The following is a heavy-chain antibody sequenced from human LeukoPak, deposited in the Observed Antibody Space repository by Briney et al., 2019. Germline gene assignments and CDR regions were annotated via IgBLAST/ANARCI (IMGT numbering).Heavy chain of an antibody. J-gene: IGHJ6*02. Sequence: PGGSLRLSCAASGFTVSSNYMSWVRQVPGKGLEWVSVIYSGGNTYYADSVKGRFTISRDNSKNTLYLQMNSLRAEDTAMYYCARDIVAGNYGMDVWGQGTTVTVSS. CDR3: ARDIVAGNYGMDV. CDR2: IYSGGNT. V-gene: IGHV3-53*01. CDR1: GFTVSSNY. D-gene: IGHD2-15*01.